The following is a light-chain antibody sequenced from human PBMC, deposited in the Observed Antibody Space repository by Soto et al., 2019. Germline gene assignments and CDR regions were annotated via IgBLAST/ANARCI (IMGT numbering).Light chain of an antibody. CDR1: QSVRSSY. V-gene: IGKV3-20*01. J-gene: IGKJ1*01. Sequence: EIVLTQSPGTLSLPPGERATLSCRASQSVRSSYLAWYQQKFGQAPRLLIYGASSRATGIPDRFSGSGSGTDFTITISRLEPEDFAVYYCQQYGSSSWTFGQGTKVESK. CDR3: QQYGSSSWT. CDR2: GAS.